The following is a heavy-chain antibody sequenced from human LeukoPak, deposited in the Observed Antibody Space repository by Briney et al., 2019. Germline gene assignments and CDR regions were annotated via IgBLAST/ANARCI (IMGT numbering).Heavy chain of an antibody. CDR2: IKQDGSEQ. J-gene: IGHJ4*02. CDR1: GFTFSSYW. V-gene: IGHV3-7*03. D-gene: IGHD2-15*01. CDR3: ARELTYCSGGSCFHFDY. Sequence: GGSLRLSCAASGFTFSSYWMSWVRQAPGKGLEWVANIKQDGSEQYYVDSVKGRFTISRDNAKSSLYLQMNSLRAEDTAVYYCARELTYCSGGSCFHFDYWGQGTLVTVSS.